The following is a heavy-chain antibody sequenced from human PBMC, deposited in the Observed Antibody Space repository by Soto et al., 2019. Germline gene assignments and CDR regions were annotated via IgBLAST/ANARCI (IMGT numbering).Heavy chain of an antibody. Sequence: PSETLSLTCAVYGGSFSGYYWSWIRQPPGKGLEWIGEINHSGSTNYNPSLKSRVTISVDTSKNQFSLKLSSVTAADTAVYYCARGRAGHSYYYYYYGMDVWGQGTTVNVSS. CDR2: INHSGST. D-gene: IGHD6-13*01. CDR3: ARGRAGHSYYYYYYGMDV. V-gene: IGHV4-34*01. CDR1: GGSFSGYY. J-gene: IGHJ6*01.